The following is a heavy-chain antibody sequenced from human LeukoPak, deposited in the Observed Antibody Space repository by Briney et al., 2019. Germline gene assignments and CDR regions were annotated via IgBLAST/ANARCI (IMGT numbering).Heavy chain of an antibody. CDR2: INHSGST. CDR1: GGSFSGYY. D-gene: IGHD6-13*01. J-gene: IGHJ4*02. CDR3: ARGYSSSWYGVRYFDY. V-gene: IGHV4-34*01. Sequence: SETLSLTCAVYGGSFSGYYWSWIRQSPGKGLEWIGEINHSGSTNYNPSLKSRVTISVDTSKNQFSLKLSSVTAADTAVYYCARGYSSSWYGVRYFDYWGQGTLVTVSS.